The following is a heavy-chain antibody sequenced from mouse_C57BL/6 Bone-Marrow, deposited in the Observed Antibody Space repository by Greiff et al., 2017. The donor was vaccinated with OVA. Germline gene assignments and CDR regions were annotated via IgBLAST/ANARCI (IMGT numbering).Heavy chain of an antibody. Sequence: QVQLQQSGAELVRPGSSVKLSCKASGYTFTSYWMHWVKQRPIQGLEWIGNIDPSDSETHYNQKFKDKATLTVDKSSSTAYMQLSSLTSEDSAVDYCARNIVATRYFDVWGTGTTVTVSS. J-gene: IGHJ1*03. V-gene: IGHV1-52*01. D-gene: IGHD1-1*01. CDR3: ARNIVATRYFDV. CDR2: IDPSDSET. CDR1: GYTFTSYW.